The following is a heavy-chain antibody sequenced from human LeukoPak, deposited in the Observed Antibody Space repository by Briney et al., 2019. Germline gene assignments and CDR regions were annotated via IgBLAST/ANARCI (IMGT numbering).Heavy chain of an antibody. CDR2: SSSSGST. V-gene: IGHV4-59*12. CDR1: GRSLNDFY. Sequence: SETLSLTCTVSGRSLNDFYWSWIRQSPGKGLEWIGYSSSSGSTNYHPSPKSRVTISVDTSRNQFSQKVTSLTAADTALYYCARASRLYCGPTSCFYEGFDYWGQGTSVTVSS. CDR3: ARASRLYCGPTSCFYEGFDY. J-gene: IGHJ4*02. D-gene: IGHD2-21*01.